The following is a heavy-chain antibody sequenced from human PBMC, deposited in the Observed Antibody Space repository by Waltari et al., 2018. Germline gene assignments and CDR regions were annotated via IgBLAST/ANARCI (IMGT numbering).Heavy chain of an antibody. V-gene: IGHV4-4*02. Sequence: QVQLQESGPGLVKPSGTLSLTCAVSGGSISSSNWWSWVRQAPGKGVEWIGEIYHSGSTHHTPSLKDRVNISVDKSKNPFSLKLSSVTAADTAVYYCARRDTFNNYGMDVWGQGTTVTVSS. CDR1: GGSISSSNW. CDR2: IYHSGST. J-gene: IGHJ6*02. CDR3: ARRDTFNNYGMDV.